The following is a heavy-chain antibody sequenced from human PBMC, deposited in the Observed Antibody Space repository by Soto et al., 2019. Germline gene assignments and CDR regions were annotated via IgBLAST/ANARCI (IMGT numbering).Heavy chain of an antibody. D-gene: IGHD3-22*01. Sequence: EVQLVESGGGSVQPGGSLRLSCAASGFTFRSYSMNWVRQAPGKGLEWVSYISSSSSTIYYADSVKGRFTVSRDNAKNSLYLQMSSLRAEDTAVYYCATDSCRLDNWGQGTLVTVSS. CDR2: ISSSSSTI. CDR3: ATDSCRLDN. CDR1: GFTFRSYS. V-gene: IGHV3-48*01. J-gene: IGHJ4*02.